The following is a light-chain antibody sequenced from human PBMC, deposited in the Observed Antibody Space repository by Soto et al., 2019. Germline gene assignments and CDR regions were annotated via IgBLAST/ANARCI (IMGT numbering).Light chain of an antibody. CDR2: LNSYGSH. J-gene: IGLJ2*01. Sequence: QPVLTQSPSASASLGASVKLTCTLSSGHSNYAIAWHQQQPEKGPRYLMKLNSYGSHTKGDGIPDRFSGSSSGAERYLTISSLQSEDEAEYYCQTWGSGNVVFVGGTKLTVL. V-gene: IGLV4-69*01. CDR3: QTWGSGNVV. CDR1: SGHSNYA.